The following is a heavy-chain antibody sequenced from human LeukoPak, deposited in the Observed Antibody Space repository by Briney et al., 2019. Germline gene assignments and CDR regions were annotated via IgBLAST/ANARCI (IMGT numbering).Heavy chain of an antibody. J-gene: IGHJ4*02. CDR3: ARLIDEGDGGWSQNLWYYFDY. D-gene: IGHD6-19*01. CDR1: GGSISSGGYY. Sequence: SQTLSLTCTVSGGSISSGGYYWSWIRQPPGKGLEWIGYIYQSGSTYYNPSLKSRVTISVDRSKNQFSLKLTSVTAADTAVYYCARLIDEGDGGWSQNLWYYFDYWGQGTLVTVSS. CDR2: IYQSGST. V-gene: IGHV4-30-2*01.